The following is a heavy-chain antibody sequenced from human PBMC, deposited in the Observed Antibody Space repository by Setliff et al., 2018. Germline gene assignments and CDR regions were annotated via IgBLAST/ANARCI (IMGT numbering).Heavy chain of an antibody. CDR3: ARDHAYGSRFYYYYYNMDV. V-gene: IGHV3-9*01. CDR2: ISWNSGIV. J-gene: IGHJ6*02. CDR1: GFTFDDYA. D-gene: IGHD3-10*01. Sequence: SLRLSCAASGFTFDDYAMHWVRQAPGKGLEWVSGISWNSGIVAYVDSVKGRFTISRDNAKNSLYLQMNSLRAEDTAVYYCARDHAYGSRFYYYYYNMDVWGQGTTVTVSS.